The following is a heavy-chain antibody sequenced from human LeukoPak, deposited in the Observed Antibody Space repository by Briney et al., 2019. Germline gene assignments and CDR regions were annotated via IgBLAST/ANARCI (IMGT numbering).Heavy chain of an antibody. V-gene: IGHV1-46*01. J-gene: IGHJ2*01. Sequence: ASVKLSCKASGYTFTSYYMHWVRQAPGQGLEWMGVIHPIGGSKNYADKVKGRVTITTDTSTDTVYLEMSSLRSKDTAWYYSARATLDAAMVYWSFDLWGRGTLVSVSS. D-gene: IGHD5-18*01. CDR3: ARATLDAAMVYWSFDL. CDR1: GYTFTSYY. CDR2: IHPIGGSK.